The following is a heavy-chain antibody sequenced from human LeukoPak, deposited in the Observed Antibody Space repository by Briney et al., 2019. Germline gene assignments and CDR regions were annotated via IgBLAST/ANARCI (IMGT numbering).Heavy chain of an antibody. V-gene: IGHV4-39*01. J-gene: IGHJ6*02. CDR1: GGSISNGLYY. D-gene: IGHD4/OR15-4a*01. CDR2: VLFTGSA. CDR3: ARRGSGNGGTYAGLDV. Sequence: SETLSLTSTVSGGSISNGLYYWDWIRQPPGKGLEWIGSVLFTGSAWVNPPLNSRVTMSVDTTKNQFSLKLRSVSAGDTAVYYCARRGSGNGGTYAGLDVWGQGTTVTVSS.